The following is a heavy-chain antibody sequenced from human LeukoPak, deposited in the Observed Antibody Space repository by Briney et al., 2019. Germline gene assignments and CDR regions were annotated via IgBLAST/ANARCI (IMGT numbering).Heavy chain of an antibody. Sequence: ASVKVSCKASGYTFTSYGISWVRQAPGQGLEWMGWMNPNSGNTGYAQKFQGRVTMTRNTSISTAYMELSSLRSEDTAVYYCARTLLYYGSGSQNDYWGQGTLVTVSS. CDR2: MNPNSGNT. V-gene: IGHV1-8*02. J-gene: IGHJ4*02. CDR1: GYTFTSYG. CDR3: ARTLLYYGSGSQNDY. D-gene: IGHD3-10*01.